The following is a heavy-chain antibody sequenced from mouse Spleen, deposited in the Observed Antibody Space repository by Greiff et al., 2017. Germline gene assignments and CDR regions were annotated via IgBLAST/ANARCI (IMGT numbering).Heavy chain of an antibody. D-gene: IGHD3-2*01. J-gene: IGHJ4*01. Sequence: EVQLQQSGPELVKPGASVKISCKASGYSFTGYYMNWVKQSPEKSLEWIGEINPSTGGTTYNQKFKAKATLTVDKSSSTAYMQLKSLTSEDSAVYYCARWATARATRDAMDYWGQGTSVTVSS. V-gene: IGHV1-42*01. CDR1: GYSFTGYY. CDR2: INPSTGGT. CDR3: ARWATARATRDAMDY.